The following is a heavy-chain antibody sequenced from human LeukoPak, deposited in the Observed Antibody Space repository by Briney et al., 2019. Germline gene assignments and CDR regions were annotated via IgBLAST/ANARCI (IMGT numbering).Heavy chain of an antibody. Sequence: TSETLSLTCTVSGGSVSSDYWSWIRQPPGKALEWIGHIPYSGRTSYNPSLNTRVTISRDTSKNQFSLNLRSVTAADTAVYYCATLRGSASAVFDYWGLGTLVTVSS. CDR3: ATLRGSASAVFDY. CDR2: IPYSGRT. D-gene: IGHD4/OR15-4a*01. V-gene: IGHV4-59*08. CDR1: GGSVSSDY. J-gene: IGHJ4*02.